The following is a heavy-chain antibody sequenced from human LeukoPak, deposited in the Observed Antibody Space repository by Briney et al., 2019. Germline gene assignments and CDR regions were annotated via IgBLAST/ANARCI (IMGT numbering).Heavy chain of an antibody. CDR1: GVSFSGYY. CDR3: ARGPYDSSGYYEIEGTNFDY. V-gene: IGHV4-34*01. CDR2: INHSGST. J-gene: IGHJ4*02. Sequence: SETLSLTCAVYGVSFSGYYWSWIRQPPGKGLEWLGEINHSGSTNYNPSLKSRVTISVDTSKNQFSLKLSSVTAADTAVYYCARGPYDSSGYYEIEGTNFDYWAREPWSPSPQ. D-gene: IGHD3-22*01.